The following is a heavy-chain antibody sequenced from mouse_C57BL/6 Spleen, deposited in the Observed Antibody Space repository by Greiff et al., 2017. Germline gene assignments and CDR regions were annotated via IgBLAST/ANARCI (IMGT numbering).Heavy chain of an antibody. V-gene: IGHV1-82*01. CDR1: GYAFSSSW. J-gene: IGHJ2*01. CDR2: IYPGDGDT. D-gene: IGHD2-3*01. Sequence: QVQLQQSGPELVKPGASVKISCKASGYAFSSSWMNWVKQRPGKGLEWIGRIYPGDGDTNYNGKFKGKATLTADKSSSTAYMQLSSLTSEDSAVYFCARDMDDGYYFDYWGQGTTLTVSS. CDR3: ARDMDDGYYFDY.